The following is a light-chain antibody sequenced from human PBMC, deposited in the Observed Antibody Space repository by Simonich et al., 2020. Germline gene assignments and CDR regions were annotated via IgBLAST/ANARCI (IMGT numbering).Light chain of an antibody. CDR3: QQFNSYRIT. V-gene: IGKV1-39*01. CDR2: AAS. CDR1: QSISSY. Sequence: DIQMTQSPSSLSASVGDRVTITCRASQSISSYLNWYQQKPGKAPKLLIYAASSLQSWVPSRFSGSGSGTDFTLTISSLQPEDFATYYCQQFNSYRITFGQGTRLEIK. J-gene: IGKJ5*01.